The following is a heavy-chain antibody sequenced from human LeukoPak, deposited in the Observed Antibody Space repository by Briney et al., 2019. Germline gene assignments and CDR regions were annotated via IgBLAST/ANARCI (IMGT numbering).Heavy chain of an antibody. CDR2: ISSSGRTI. D-gene: IGHD5-12*01. J-gene: IGHJ5*02. V-gene: IGHV3-48*03. CDR1: GFTFSNYE. CDR3: AGGSRGWFDP. Sequence: GGSLRLSCASSGFTFSNYEVNWVRQAPGKGLKWISYISSSGRTIYYSNSVKGRFTISSDNGKNSVFLQMNRLTTEDTAIYYCAGGSRGWFDPWGLGTLVTVSS.